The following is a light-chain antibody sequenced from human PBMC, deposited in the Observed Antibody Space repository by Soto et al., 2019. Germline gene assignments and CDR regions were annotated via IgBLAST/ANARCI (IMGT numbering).Light chain of an antibody. CDR3: QFYGSSLIT. Sequence: IVLTKSQGTLSLSPGETATLSCRASQIIKTFYFGWYQQKPGQSPRLLIYGVYSRATGTPDRFSGSGSGTDFTLTISRLEPEDSAVYYCQFYGSSLITFGQGTRLEIK. J-gene: IGKJ5*01. V-gene: IGKV3-20*01. CDR2: GVY. CDR1: QIIKTFY.